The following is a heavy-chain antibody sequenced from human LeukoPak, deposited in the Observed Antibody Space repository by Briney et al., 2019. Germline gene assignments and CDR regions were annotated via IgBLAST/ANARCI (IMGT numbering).Heavy chain of an antibody. CDR2: INHSGRT. Sequence: SETLSLTCAVYGGSFSDYYWTWIRQPPGKGLEWIGEINHSGRTNYNPSLKSRVISVDTSKIQFSLKLISVTTADTAVYYCTRAAGYSDSWGQGTLVTVPS. CDR3: TRAAGYSDS. CDR1: GGSFSDYY. D-gene: IGHD5-12*01. V-gene: IGHV4-34*01. J-gene: IGHJ4*02.